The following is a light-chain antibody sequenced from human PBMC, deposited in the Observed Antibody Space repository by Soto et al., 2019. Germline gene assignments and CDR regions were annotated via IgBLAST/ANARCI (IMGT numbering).Light chain of an antibody. J-gene: IGKJ4*01. CDR1: QSVGRD. CDR3: QQRMISPLT. CDR2: EAS. V-gene: IGKV3-11*01. Sequence: EIVLRQSPATLSLSPGERVTLSCRASQSVGRDLAWYQQKPGQAPRLLIYEASNRAGGLPARFSGSGSGTVFTLIISSLAAVYFAFYYCQQRMISPLTFGGGTKLEIK.